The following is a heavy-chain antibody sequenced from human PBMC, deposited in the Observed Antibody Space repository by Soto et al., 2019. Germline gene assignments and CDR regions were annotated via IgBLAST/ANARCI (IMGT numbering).Heavy chain of an antibody. D-gene: IGHD6-13*01. V-gene: IGHV4-34*01. CDR1: GGSFSGYY. Sequence: SETLSLTCAVYGGSFSGYYWSWIRQPPGKGLEWIGEINHSGSTNYNPSLKSRVTISVDTSKNQFSLKLSSVTAADTAVYYCARQGSIRAAAGSYYYMDVWGKGTTVTVSS. CDR2: INHSGST. CDR3: ARQGSIRAAAGSYYYMDV. J-gene: IGHJ6*03.